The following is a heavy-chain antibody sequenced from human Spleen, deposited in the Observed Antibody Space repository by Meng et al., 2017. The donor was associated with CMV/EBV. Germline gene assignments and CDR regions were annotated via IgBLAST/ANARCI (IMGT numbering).Heavy chain of an antibody. CDR1: GFTFDDYG. CDR3: ARGDYYHSSTYLSGDY. Sequence: GGSLRLSCAASGFTFDDYGMSWVRQVPGKGLEWVCGINWNGGGTAYADSVKGRFTISRDNAKNSVFLQMNSVRADDTALYYCARGDYYHSSTYLSGDYWGQGTQVTVSS. D-gene: IGHD3-22*01. J-gene: IGHJ4*02. CDR2: INWNGGGT. V-gene: IGHV3-20*04.